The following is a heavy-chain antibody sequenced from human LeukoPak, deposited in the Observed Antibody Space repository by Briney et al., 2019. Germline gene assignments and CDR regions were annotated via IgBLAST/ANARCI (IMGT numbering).Heavy chain of an antibody. CDR1: GLTFSSYA. CDR3: ATERDGYTPRPYSFDY. D-gene: IGHD5-24*01. CDR2: ISGSGGST. J-gene: IGHJ4*02. V-gene: IGHV3-23*01. Sequence: PGRSLRLSCAASGLTFSSYAMSCVRRAPGKGLEGVSAISGSGGSTYYADAVKGRFTISRDNSKNTLYLQMNRLRAEDTAVYYCATERDGYTPRPYSFDYWGQGTLVTVSS.